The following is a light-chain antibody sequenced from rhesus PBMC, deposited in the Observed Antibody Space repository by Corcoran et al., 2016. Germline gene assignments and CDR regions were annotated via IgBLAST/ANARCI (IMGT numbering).Light chain of an antibody. CDR2: RNN. Sequence: QAGLTQPPSVSKGLRQTATLTCTGNSNNVGNQGAAWLQQHQGHPPKLLSYRNNNRPSGISERFSASRSGNTASLTITGLQPEDEADYYCSAWYISLSADVFGSGTKLTVL. V-gene: IGLV10-114*01. CDR1: SNNVGNQG. CDR3: SAWYISLSADV. J-gene: IGLJ6*01.